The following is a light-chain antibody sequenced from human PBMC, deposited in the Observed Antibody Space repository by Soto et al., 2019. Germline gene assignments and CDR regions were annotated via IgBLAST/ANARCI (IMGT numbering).Light chain of an antibody. CDR2: GAS. CDR3: QQYGSSYT. V-gene: IGKV3-20*01. Sequence: EIVLTQSPGTLSLSPGERATLSCRASQSVSSSYLAWYQQKPGQSPRLLIYGASSRAIDIPDRFSGSGSGPDFTLTISRLEPEDSAVHYCQQYGSSYTFGQGTKLEIK. J-gene: IGKJ2*01. CDR1: QSVSSSY.